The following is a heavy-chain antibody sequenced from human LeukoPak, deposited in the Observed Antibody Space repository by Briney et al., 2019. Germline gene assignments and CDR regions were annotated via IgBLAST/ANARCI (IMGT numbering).Heavy chain of an antibody. CDR1: GGSISSYY. CDR2: IYYSGST. Sequence: SETLSLTCTVSGGSISSYYWSWIRQPPGKGLEWIGHIYYSGSTNYNPSLKSRVTISVDTSKNQFSLKLSSVTAADTAVYYCARVVPAFDIWGQGTMVTVSS. D-gene: IGHD2-2*01. CDR3: ARVVPAFDI. V-gene: IGHV4-59*01. J-gene: IGHJ3*02.